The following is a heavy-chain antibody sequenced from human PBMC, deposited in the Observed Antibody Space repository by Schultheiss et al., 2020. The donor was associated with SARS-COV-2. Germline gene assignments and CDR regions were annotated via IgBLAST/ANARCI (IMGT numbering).Heavy chain of an antibody. CDR1: GFTFSSYA. CDR2: ISYDGSNK. D-gene: IGHD5-18*01. Sequence: GGSLRLSCAASGFTFSSYAMHWVRQAPGKGLEWVAVISYDGSNKYYADSVKGRFTISRDNSKNTLYLQMNSLRAEDTAVYYCARGSVIQLGWSFDYWGQGTLVTVSS. J-gene: IGHJ4*02. CDR3: ARGSVIQLGWSFDY. V-gene: IGHV3-30*04.